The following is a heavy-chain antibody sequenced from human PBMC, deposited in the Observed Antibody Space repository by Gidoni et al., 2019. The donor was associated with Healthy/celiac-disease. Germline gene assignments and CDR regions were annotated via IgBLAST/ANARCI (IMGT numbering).Heavy chain of an antibody. J-gene: IGHJ5*02. CDR2: IYPGDSDT. CDR1: GYSFPSYW. V-gene: IGHV5-51*01. CDR3: ARAVSVEWFGELFWFDP. D-gene: IGHD3-10*01. Sequence: EVQLVQSGAEVQNPGESLKISCMGPGYSFPSYWIGLLRQLPGKGLEWMGIIYPGDSDTRYSPSFQGQVTISADKSISTAYLQWSSLKASDTAMYYCARAVSVEWFGELFWFDPWGQGTLVTVSS.